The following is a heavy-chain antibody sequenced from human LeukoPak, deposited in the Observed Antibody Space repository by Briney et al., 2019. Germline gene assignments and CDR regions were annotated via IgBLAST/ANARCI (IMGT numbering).Heavy chain of an antibody. CDR2: MNPNSGNT. J-gene: IGHJ5*02. CDR3: ARVSGSDCSSTSCYHNWFDP. D-gene: IGHD2-2*01. Sequence: ASVKVSCKASGYTFTSYDINWVRQATGQGLEWMGWMNPNSGNTGYAQKFQGRVTMTTDTSTSTAYMELRSLRSDDTAVYYCARVSGSDCSSTSCYHNWFDPWGQGTLVTVSS. CDR1: GYTFTSYD. V-gene: IGHV1-8*01.